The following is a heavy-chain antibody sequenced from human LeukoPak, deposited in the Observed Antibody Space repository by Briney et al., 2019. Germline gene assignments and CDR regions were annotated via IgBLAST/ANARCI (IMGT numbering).Heavy chain of an antibody. V-gene: IGHV4-61*02. D-gene: IGHD4-23*01. Sequence: SQTLSLTCTVSGGSISSGSYYWSWIRQPAGKGLEWIGSIYYSGSTYYNPSLKSRVTISVDTSKNQFSLKLSSVTAADTAVYYCARDDGGNSVGAFDIWGQGTMVTVSS. CDR3: ARDDGGNSVGAFDI. J-gene: IGHJ3*02. CDR1: GGSISSGSYY. CDR2: IYYSGST.